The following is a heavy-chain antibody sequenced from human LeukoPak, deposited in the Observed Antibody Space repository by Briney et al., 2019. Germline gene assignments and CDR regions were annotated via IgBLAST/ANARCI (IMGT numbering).Heavy chain of an antibody. J-gene: IGHJ4*02. CDR1: GFTFSTYE. V-gene: IGHV3-48*03. CDR3: ESEWSTPFSFDY. CDR2: ISNSGSTI. Sequence: GGSLRLSCAASGFTFSTYEMNWDRQAPGKGLEWVSYISNSGSTIFYADSVKGRFTISRDNAKNSLYLQMNSLRAEDTAVYYCESEWSTPFSFDYWGQGTLVTVSS. D-gene: IGHD5/OR15-5a*01.